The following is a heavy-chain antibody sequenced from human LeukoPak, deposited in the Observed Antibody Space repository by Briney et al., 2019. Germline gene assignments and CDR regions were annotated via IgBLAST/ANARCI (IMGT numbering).Heavy chain of an antibody. CDR3: AREATWGQWYFDL. J-gene: IGHJ4*02. Sequence: PGGFLRLSCAALGFSFHDHGMDWVRQAPGKGLGWVAVIAADGGVKQYADSVKGRFSLSRDNSKNTVSLQMNGLTAEDTAVYYCAREATWGQWYFDLWGQGAPVTVSS. CDR1: GFSFHDHG. CDR2: IAADGGVK. V-gene: IGHV3-30*03. D-gene: IGHD6-19*01.